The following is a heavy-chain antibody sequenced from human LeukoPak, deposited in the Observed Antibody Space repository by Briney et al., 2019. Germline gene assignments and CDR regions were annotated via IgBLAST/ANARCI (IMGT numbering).Heavy chain of an antibody. D-gene: IGHD6-13*01. CDR1: GYTFTSYY. Sequence: ASVKVSCKASGYTFTSYYMHWVRQAPGQGLEWMGIINPSGGSTSYAQKFQGRVTMTRDMSTSTVHMELSSLRSEDTAVYYCARGIAAAGPVDYWGQGTLVTVSS. CDR3: ARGIAAAGPVDY. CDR2: INPSGGST. V-gene: IGHV1-46*01. J-gene: IGHJ4*02.